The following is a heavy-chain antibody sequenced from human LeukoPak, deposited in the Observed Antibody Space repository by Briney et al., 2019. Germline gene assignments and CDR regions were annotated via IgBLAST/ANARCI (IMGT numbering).Heavy chain of an antibody. V-gene: IGHV3-66*01. CDR2: TYSGGST. CDR3: ARESGYHTTAFDY. J-gene: IGHJ4*02. Sequence: GGSLRLSCAASGFTVSSNYMSWVRQAPGKGLEWVSVTYSGGSTYYADSVKGRFTISRDNSKNTLYLQMNSLRAEDTAVYYCARESGYHTTAFDYWGQGTLVTVSS. D-gene: IGHD3-22*01. CDR1: GFTVSSNY.